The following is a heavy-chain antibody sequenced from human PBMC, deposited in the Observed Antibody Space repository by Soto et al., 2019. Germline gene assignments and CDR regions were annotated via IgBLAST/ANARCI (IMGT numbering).Heavy chain of an antibody. Sequence: ASVKVSCKASGYTFTSYGISWVRQAPGQGLEWMGWISAYNGNTNYAQKLQGRVTITRDTSTSTAYMELSSLRSEDTAVYYCARVGRDYDFWSGYPRMYSSDYWGQGTLVTVSS. CDR3: ARVGRDYDFWSGYPRMYSSDY. CDR1: GYTFTSYG. CDR2: ISAYNGNT. V-gene: IGHV1-18*01. D-gene: IGHD3-3*01. J-gene: IGHJ4*02.